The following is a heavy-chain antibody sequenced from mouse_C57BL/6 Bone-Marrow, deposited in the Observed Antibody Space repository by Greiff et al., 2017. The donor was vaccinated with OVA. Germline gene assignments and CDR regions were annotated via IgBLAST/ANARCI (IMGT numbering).Heavy chain of an antibody. J-gene: IGHJ4*01. V-gene: IGHV1-26*01. Sequence: EVKLQQSGPELVKPGASVKISCKASGYTFIDYYMNWVKQSHGKSLEWIGDINPTNGGTSYNQKFKGKSTLTVDKSSSTAYMELRSLTSEDSAVYYCAREGSYYGIAMDYWGQGTSVTVSS. CDR2: INPTNGGT. CDR3: AREGSYYGIAMDY. D-gene: IGHD2-10*01. CDR1: GYTFIDYY.